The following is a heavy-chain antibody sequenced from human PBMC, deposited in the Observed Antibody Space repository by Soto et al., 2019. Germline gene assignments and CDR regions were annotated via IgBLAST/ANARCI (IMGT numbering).Heavy chain of an antibody. J-gene: IGHJ1*01. V-gene: IGHV1-2*04. D-gene: IGHD2-2*01. CDR2: INPNSGGT. Sequence: ASVKVSCKASGYTFTGYYMHWVRQAPGQGLEWMGWINPNSGGTNYAQKFQGWVTMTRDTSISTAYMELSRLRSDDTAVYYCARDSGYCSSTSCPRYFQHWGQGTLVTVSS. CDR1: GYTFTGYY. CDR3: ARDSGYCSSTSCPRYFQH.